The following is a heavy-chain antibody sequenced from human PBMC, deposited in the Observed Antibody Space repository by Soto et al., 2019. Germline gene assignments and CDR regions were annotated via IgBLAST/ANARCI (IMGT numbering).Heavy chain of an antibody. CDR2: INPSGGST. V-gene: IGHV1-46*01. J-gene: IGHJ6*02. D-gene: IGHD3-16*02. CDR1: GYTFTSYY. Sequence: ASVKVSRKASGYTFTSYYMHWVRQAPGQGLEWMGIINPSGGSTSYAQKFQGRVTMTRDTSTSTVYMELSSLRSEDTAVYYCARDQYDYVWGSYRKNYGMDVWGQGTTVTVSS. CDR3: ARDQYDYVWGSYRKNYGMDV.